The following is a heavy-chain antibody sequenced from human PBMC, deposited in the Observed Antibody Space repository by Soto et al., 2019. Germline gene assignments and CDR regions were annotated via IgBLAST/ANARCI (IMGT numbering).Heavy chain of an antibody. V-gene: IGHV4-59*12. D-gene: IGHD4-17*01. CDR3: ARGRGTTNGDYVRYYYYYYMDV. CDR2: IHYIGST. J-gene: IGHJ6*03. CDR1: GGSISSYY. Sequence: SETLSLTCTVSGGSISSYYWSWIRQPPGKGLEWIGYIHYIGSTNYNPSLKSRVTISVDTSKNQFSLKLSSVTAADTAVYYCARGRGTTNGDYVRYYYYYYMDVWGKGTTVTVSS.